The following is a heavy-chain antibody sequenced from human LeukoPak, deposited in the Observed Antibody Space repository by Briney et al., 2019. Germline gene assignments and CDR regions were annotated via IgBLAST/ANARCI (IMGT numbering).Heavy chain of an antibody. Sequence: GGSLRLSCAASGFTFSSYAMNWVRQAPGKGLEWVSSISSSSSYIYYADSVKGRFTISRDNAKNTLYLQMNRLRAEDTAVYYCTRDLVGATSDFWGQGTLVTVSS. J-gene: IGHJ4*02. CDR2: ISSSSSYI. CDR3: TRDLVGATSDF. CDR1: GFTFSSYA. D-gene: IGHD1-26*01. V-gene: IGHV3-21*01.